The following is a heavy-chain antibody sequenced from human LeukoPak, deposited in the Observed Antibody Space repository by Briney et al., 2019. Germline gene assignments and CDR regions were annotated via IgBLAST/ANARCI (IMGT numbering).Heavy chain of an antibody. J-gene: IGHJ4*02. CDR3: ARDSSDY. V-gene: IGHV3-23*01. Sequence: GGCLRLSCVASGFAFTSYAMSWVRQAPGKGLEWVSIISDSGGNTYYADSVKGRFTISRDNSKNTLYLQMTSLRAEDTAVYYCARDSSDYWGQGTLVTVSS. CDR2: ISDSGGNT. CDR1: GFAFTSYA.